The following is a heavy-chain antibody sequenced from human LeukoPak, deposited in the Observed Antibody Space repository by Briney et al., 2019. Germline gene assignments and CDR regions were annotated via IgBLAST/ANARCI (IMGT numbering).Heavy chain of an antibody. J-gene: IGHJ4*02. CDR2: INPNSGGT. CDR1: GYTFTGYY. CDR3: ASEAQAYGEPALIDY. V-gene: IGHV1-2*06. D-gene: IGHD4-17*01. Sequence: ASVKVSCKASGYTFTGYYMHWVRQAPGQGLEWMGRINPNSGGTNYAQKFQGRVTITRDTSISTAYMELSRLRSDDTAVYYCASEAQAYGEPALIDYWGQGTLVTVSS.